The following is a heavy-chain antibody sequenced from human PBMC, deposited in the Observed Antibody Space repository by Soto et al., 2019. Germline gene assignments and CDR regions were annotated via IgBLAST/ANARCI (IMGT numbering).Heavy chain of an antibody. D-gene: IGHD2-15*01. Sequence: SETLSLTCTVSGVSISSYYWSWIRQPPGKGLEWIGYIYYSGSTNYNPSLKSRVTISVDTSKNQFSLKLSSVTAADTAVYYCARVSGGNIFDYWGQGTLVT. CDR2: IYYSGST. CDR1: GVSISSYY. V-gene: IGHV4-59*01. CDR3: ARVSGGNIFDY. J-gene: IGHJ4*02.